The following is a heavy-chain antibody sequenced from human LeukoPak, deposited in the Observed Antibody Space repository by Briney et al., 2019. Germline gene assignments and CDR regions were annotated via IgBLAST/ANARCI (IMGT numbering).Heavy chain of an antibody. CDR1: GGSISSYY. CDR3: ARGGSLDIVVVPAAMPAATMYCGGDCFDY. J-gene: IGHJ4*02. CDR2: IYTSGST. Sequence: SETLSLTCTVSGGSISSYYWSWIRQPAGKGLEWIGRIYTSGSTNYNPSLKSRATMSVDTSKNQFSLKLSSVTAADTAVYYCARGGSLDIVVVPAAMPAATMYCGGDCFDYWGQGTLVTVSS. D-gene: IGHD2-2*03. V-gene: IGHV4-4*07.